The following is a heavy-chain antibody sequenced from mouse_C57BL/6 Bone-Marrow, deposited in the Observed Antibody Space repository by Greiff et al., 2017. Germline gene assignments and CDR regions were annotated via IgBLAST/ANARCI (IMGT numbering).Heavy chain of an antibody. D-gene: IGHD1-1*01. CDR2: INPNNGGT. CDR1: GYTFTDYN. V-gene: IGHV1-22*01. CDR3: ARINYGSSYDWYFDV. Sequence: EVQLQQSGPELVKPGASVKMSCKASGYTFTDYNMHWVKQSHGKSLEWIGYINPNNGGTSYNQKFKGKATLTVNKSSSTAYMELRSLTSEDSAVYYCARINYGSSYDWYFDVWGTGTTVTVSS. J-gene: IGHJ1*03.